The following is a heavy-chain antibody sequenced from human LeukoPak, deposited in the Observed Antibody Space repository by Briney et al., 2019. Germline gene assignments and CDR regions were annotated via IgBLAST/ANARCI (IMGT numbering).Heavy chain of an antibody. CDR1: GGSISSYY. D-gene: IGHD1-20*01. J-gene: IGHJ5*02. V-gene: IGHV4-59*01. CDR2: IYYSGST. CDR3: ARDNWNNWFDP. Sequence: SETLSLTCTVSGGSISSYYWSWIRQPPGKGLEWIGYIYYSGSTNYNPSLKSRVTISVDTSKNQFSLKLSSVTAADTAVYYCARDNWNNWFDPWGQGTLVTVSS.